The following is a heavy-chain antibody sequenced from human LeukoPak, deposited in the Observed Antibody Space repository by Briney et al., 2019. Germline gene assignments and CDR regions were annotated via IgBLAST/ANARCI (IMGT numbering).Heavy chain of an antibody. CDR1: GGSFSGYY. V-gene: IGHV4-34*01. CDR2: INHSGST. J-gene: IGHJ4*02. CDR3: ARARATMVRGVIITSFDY. Sequence: SETLSLTCAVYGGSFSGYYWSWLRQPPGKGLEWLGEINHSGSTNYNPSLKSRVTISVDTSKNQFSLKLSSVTAADTAVYYCARARATMVRGVIITSFDYWGQGTLGTVS. D-gene: IGHD3-10*01.